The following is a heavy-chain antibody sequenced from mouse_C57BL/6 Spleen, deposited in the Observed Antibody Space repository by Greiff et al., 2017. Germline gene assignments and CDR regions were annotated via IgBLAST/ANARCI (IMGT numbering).Heavy chain of an antibody. CDR1: GYTFTSYW. Sequence: QVQLQQPGAELVKPGASVTLSCKASGYTFTSYWMHWVKQRPGQGLEWIGMIHPNSGSTNYNEKFKSKATLTVDKSSSTAYMQLSSLTSEDSAVYYCARSLYDGYYYYAMDYWGQGTSVTVSS. D-gene: IGHD2-3*01. CDR3: ARSLYDGYYYYAMDY. V-gene: IGHV1-64*01. J-gene: IGHJ4*01. CDR2: IHPNSGST.